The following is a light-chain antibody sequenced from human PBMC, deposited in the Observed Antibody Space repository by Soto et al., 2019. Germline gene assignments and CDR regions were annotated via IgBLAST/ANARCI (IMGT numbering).Light chain of an antibody. CDR3: SSQTASATVL. V-gene: IGLV2-14*01. Sequence: QSALTQPASVSGSLGQSITISCTGTTTDIGNYNFVSWYQQFPGKAPKLMIYEVSNRPSGVSDRFSGSKSGNTASLIISGLRPEDEADYYCSSQTASATVLFGGGTKLTVL. CDR2: EVS. CDR1: TTDIGNYNF. J-gene: IGLJ2*01.